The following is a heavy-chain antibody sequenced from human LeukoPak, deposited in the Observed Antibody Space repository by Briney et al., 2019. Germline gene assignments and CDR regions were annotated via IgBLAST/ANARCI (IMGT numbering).Heavy chain of an antibody. Sequence: GGSLRLSCAASGFPFSSYAMTWVRQAPGKGLEWVSEISGSGASTHYADSVKGRFTISRDNSKNTLYLQINSLRAEDTALYYCAGDLHYYVAMDVWGQGTTVTVSS. J-gene: IGHJ6*02. CDR2: ISGSGAST. V-gene: IGHV3-23*01. CDR1: GFPFSSYA. D-gene: IGHD3-10*02. CDR3: AGDLHYYVAMDV.